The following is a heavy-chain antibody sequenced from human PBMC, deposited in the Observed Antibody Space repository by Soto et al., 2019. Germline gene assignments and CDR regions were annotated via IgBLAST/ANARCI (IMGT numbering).Heavy chain of an antibody. CDR1: GLTFTDYW. V-gene: IGHV5-51*01. D-gene: IGHD6-19*01. J-gene: IGHJ4*02. CDR2: IYTGDSDT. CDR3: ARLNEGGAVACFY. Sequence: GESLKISCECSGLTFTDYWIGWVRQMPGKGLEWMGIIYTGDSDTRYSPTFQGKVTISADKSVSTAFLQWGSLKASDTAVYYCARLNEGGAVACFYWGQGTLVTVSS.